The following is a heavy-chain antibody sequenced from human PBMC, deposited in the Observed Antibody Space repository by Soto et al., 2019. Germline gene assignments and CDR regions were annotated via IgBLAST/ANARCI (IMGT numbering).Heavy chain of an antibody. J-gene: IGHJ3*02. CDR3: ARMPYDNSDTRPDDAFDI. CDR1: GFSLSTSGMR. Sequence: VSGPTLVNPTQTLTLTCTFSGFSLSTSGMRVSWIRQPPGKALEWLARIDWDDDKFYRTSLKTRLTISKDTSKTQVVLTMTNMDPVDTATYYCARMPYDNSDTRPDDAFDIWGLGTMVTVSS. V-gene: IGHV2-70*04. CDR2: IDWDDDK. D-gene: IGHD3-22*01.